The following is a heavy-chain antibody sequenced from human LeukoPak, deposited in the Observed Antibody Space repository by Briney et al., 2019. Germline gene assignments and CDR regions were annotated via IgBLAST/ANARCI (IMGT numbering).Heavy chain of an antibody. J-gene: IGHJ6*02. V-gene: IGHV1-69*04. CDR1: GGTFSSYA. D-gene: IGHD6-19*01. CDR2: IIPILGIA. CDR3: ARASYGVAVAGTGYYYYGMDV. Sequence: ASVKVSCKASGGTFSSYAISWVRQAPGQGLEWMGRIIPILGIANYAQKFQGRVTITADKSTSTAYMELSSLRSEDTAVYYCARASYGVAVAGTGYYYYGMDVWGQGTTVTVSS.